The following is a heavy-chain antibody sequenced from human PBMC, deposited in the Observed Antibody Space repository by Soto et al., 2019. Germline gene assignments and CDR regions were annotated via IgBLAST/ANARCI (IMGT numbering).Heavy chain of an antibody. CDR3: ARDYYRFNSGYGFSMDV. Sequence: QVQLVESGGGVVQPGRSLRLSCAASGFTFSSYAMHWVRQAPGKGLEWVAVISYDGSNKYYADSVKGRFTISRDNSNNTLYLQINSLRAEDPAVYYCARDYYRFNSGYGFSMDVWGQGTTVTVSS. J-gene: IGHJ6*02. V-gene: IGHV3-30-3*01. CDR1: GFTFSSYA. D-gene: IGHD5-12*01. CDR2: ISYDGSNK.